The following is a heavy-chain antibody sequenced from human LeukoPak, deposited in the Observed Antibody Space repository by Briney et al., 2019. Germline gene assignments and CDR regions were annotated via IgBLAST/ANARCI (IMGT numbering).Heavy chain of an antibody. J-gene: IGHJ4*02. CDR3: ATTADQLTPLGY. Sequence: PGGSPRLSCAASGFTFSSYAMSWVRQPPGKGLEWIGEIYHSGSTNYNPSLKSRVNISVDKSKNQFSLKLSSVTAADTAVYYCATTADQLTPLGYWGQGTLVTVSS. D-gene: IGHD2-2*01. CDR2: IYHSGST. CDR1: GFTFSSYAM. V-gene: IGHV4-4*02.